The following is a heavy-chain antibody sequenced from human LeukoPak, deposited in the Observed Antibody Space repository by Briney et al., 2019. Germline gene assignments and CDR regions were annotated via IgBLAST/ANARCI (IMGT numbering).Heavy chain of an antibody. CDR1: GGSISSYY. D-gene: IGHD3-3*01. CDR3: ARGRYDFWSGYYSPPNYSYMDV. Sequence: SETLSLTCTVSGGSISSYYWRWIRQPAGKGLELIGRIYTSGSTNYNPSLKSRVTMSVDTSKHQFSLKLSSVTAADTAVYYCARGRYDFWSGYYSPPNYSYMDVWGKGTTVTVSS. V-gene: IGHV4-4*07. J-gene: IGHJ6*03. CDR2: IYTSGST.